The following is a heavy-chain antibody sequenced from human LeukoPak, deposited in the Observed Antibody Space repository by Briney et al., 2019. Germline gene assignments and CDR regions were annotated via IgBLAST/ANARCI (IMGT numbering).Heavy chain of an antibody. CDR1: GESFTGYY. J-gene: IGHJ4*02. CDR2: IDHRGNT. Sequence: SETLSLTCAVYGESFTGYYWSWIRQSPGTGREWIGEIDHRGNTNYNPSLTSRVTISVDTSKNQFSLRLNSVTAADTAVDYCARLSDFDYIRGSYGPYDYWGQGTLVTVSS. V-gene: IGHV4-34*01. CDR3: ARLSDFDYIRGSYGPYDY. D-gene: IGHD3-16*01.